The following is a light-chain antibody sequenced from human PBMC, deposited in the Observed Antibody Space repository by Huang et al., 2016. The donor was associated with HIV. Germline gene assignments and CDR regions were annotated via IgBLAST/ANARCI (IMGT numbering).Light chain of an antibody. CDR1: QSVSRNS. Sequence: EIVLTQSPGTLSFSPGERATLSCRASQSVSRNSLAWYQHKPGQAPRLVIYGASSRASGIPDRFSGSGSGTDFTLTINRVEPEDFAVYYCHQYGTSPFTFGPGTKVDTK. J-gene: IGKJ3*01. CDR3: HQYGTSPFT. V-gene: IGKV3-20*01. CDR2: GAS.